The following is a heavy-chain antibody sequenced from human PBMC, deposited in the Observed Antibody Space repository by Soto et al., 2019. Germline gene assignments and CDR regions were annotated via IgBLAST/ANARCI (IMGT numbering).Heavy chain of an antibody. CDR2: ISAYNGNT. D-gene: IGHD3-3*01. CDR3: ARVSYDFWSGTTPKQGP. V-gene: IGHV1-18*01. CDR1: GYTFTSYG. Sequence: ASEKVSCKASGYTFTSYGISWVGQAPGQGLEWMGWISAYNGNTNYAQKLQGRVTMTTDTSTSTAYMELRSLRSDDTAVYYCARVSYDFWSGTTPKQGPWGQGTLVTV. J-gene: IGHJ5*02.